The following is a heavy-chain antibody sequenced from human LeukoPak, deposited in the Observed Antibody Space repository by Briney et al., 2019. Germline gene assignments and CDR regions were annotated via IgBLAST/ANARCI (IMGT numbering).Heavy chain of an antibody. D-gene: IGHD6-13*01. Sequence: SQTLSLTCTVSGGSISSGDNYWSWIRQPPGKGLEWIGYIYYSGSTYYNPSLKSRVTISVDTSKNQFSLKLSSVTAADTAVYYCARVSSSSWYTYYFDYWGQGTLVTVSS. J-gene: IGHJ4*02. CDR3: ARVSSSSWYTYYFDY. CDR1: GGSISSGDNY. V-gene: IGHV4-30-4*08. CDR2: IYYSGST.